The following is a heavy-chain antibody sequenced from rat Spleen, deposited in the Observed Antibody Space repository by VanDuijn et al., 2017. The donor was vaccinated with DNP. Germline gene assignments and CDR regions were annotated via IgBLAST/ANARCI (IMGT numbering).Heavy chain of an antibody. D-gene: IGHD1-4*01. CDR3: TRDILPAY. V-gene: IGHV5-31*01. Sequence: EVQLVESGGGLVQPGRSLKLSCVASGFTFNNHWMTWIRQAPGKGLEWVASITNTGDSTYYLDSVKGRFTISRDNVKSTLYLQMNSLRSEDTATYFCTRDILPAYWGQGTLVTVSS. J-gene: IGHJ3*01. CDR1: GFTFNNHW. CDR2: ITNTGDST.